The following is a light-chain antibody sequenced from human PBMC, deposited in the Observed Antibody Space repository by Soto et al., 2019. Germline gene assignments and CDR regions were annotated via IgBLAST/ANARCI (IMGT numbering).Light chain of an antibody. CDR3: QPYDISWT. V-gene: IGKV3-20*01. CDR2: GAS. Sequence: EIVLTQSPGTLSLSPGERATLSCRASQSVGSSHLAWYQQKPGQAPRLLIYGASSRATGIPDRFSGSGSGTDFTLTISRLEPEDFAVYYCQPYDISWTFGQAKKLEI. CDR1: QSVGSSH. J-gene: IGKJ1*01.